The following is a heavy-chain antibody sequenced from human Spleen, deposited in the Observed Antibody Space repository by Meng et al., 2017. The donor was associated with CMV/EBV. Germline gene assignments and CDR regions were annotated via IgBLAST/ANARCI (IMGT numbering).Heavy chain of an antibody. CDR3: ASGNYLASFDY. Sequence: SCNASDGIFSSYTVSWVRQAPRQGLEWMAGIIPIYGTVNYAQMFQGRFTTSTDAPPSTVYMELTSLRPDDTAVYYCASGNYLASFDYWGQGTLVTVSS. CDR2: IIPIYGTV. J-gene: IGHJ4*02. CDR1: DGIFSSYT. V-gene: IGHV1-69*05. D-gene: IGHD1-26*01.